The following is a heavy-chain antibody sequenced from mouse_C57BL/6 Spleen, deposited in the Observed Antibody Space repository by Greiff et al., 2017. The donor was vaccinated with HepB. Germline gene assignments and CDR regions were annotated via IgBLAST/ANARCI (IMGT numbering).Heavy chain of an antibody. D-gene: IGHD1-1*01. J-gene: IGHJ3*01. CDR2: IYPGDGDT. V-gene: IGHV1-80*01. CDR3: ARGTTGSSSWFAY. CDR1: GYAFSSYW. Sequence: VQLQQSGAELVKPGASVKISCKASGYAFSSYWMNWVKQRPGKGLEWIGQIYPGDGDTNYNGKFKGKATLTADKSSSTAYMQLSSLTSEDSAVYFCARGTTGSSSWFAYWGQGTLVTVSA.